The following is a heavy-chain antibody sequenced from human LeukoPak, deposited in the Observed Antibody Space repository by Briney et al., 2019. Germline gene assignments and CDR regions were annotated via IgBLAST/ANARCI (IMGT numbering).Heavy chain of an antibody. Sequence: ASVKVSCKASGGTFSSYAISWVRQAPGQGLEWMGGITPIFGTANYAQKFQGRVTITADKSTSTAYMELSSLRSEDTAVYYCARMGGPYCSGGSCYSNDYWGQGTLVTVSS. V-gene: IGHV1-69*06. CDR3: ARMGGPYCSGGSCYSNDY. J-gene: IGHJ4*02. CDR2: ITPIFGTA. CDR1: GGTFSSYA. D-gene: IGHD2-15*01.